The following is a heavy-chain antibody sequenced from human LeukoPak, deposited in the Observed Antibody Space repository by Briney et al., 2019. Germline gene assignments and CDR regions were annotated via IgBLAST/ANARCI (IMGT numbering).Heavy chain of an antibody. J-gene: IGHJ4*02. CDR3: AKLQSVVIPAAMLGFDY. V-gene: IGHV3-23*01. Sequence: GGSLRLSCAASGFTFSSYAMSWVRQAPGKGLEWVSDISGSGASTYYADSVKGRFTISRDNSKSTLYLQMNSLRAEDTAVYYCAKLQSVVIPAAMLGFDYWGQGILVTVSS. D-gene: IGHD2-2*01. CDR2: ISGSGAST. CDR1: GFTFSSYA.